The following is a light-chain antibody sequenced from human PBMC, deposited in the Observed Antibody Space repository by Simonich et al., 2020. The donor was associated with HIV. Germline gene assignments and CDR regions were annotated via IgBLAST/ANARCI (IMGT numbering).Light chain of an antibody. V-gene: IGLV2-14*03. J-gene: IGLJ3*02. CDR2: DVS. CDR1: SSDVGGYNY. Sequence: QSALTQPASVSGSPGQSITISCTGTSSDVGGYNYVSWSQQHPGKAPKLMIYDVSKRPSGVSNRFSGSKSGNTASLTISGLQAEDEADYFCCSYTSNSTGVFGGGTRLTVL. CDR3: CSYTSNSTGV.